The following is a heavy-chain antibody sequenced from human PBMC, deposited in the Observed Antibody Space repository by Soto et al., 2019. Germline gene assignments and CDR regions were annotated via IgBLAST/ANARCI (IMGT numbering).Heavy chain of an antibody. CDR2: IRQDGSDK. CDR3: PGIPGVRTVAWYFVL. J-gene: IGHJ2*01. Sequence: EVQLVESGGGLVQPGGSLRLSCATSGFTFSTYFMSWVRQAPGKGLEWVANIRQDGSDKYYVDSVEGRFAIARDNPKNPRYFQMNSLRAEDTAVYYCPGIPGVRTVAWYFVLWGRGPLVTVSS. V-gene: IGHV3-7*03. CDR1: GFTFSTYF. D-gene: IGHD3-10*01.